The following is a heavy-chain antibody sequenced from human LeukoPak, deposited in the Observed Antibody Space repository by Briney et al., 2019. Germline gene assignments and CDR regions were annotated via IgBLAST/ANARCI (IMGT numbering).Heavy chain of an antibody. D-gene: IGHD6-19*01. J-gene: IGHJ4*02. CDR2: IYYSGST. V-gene: IGHV4-59*01. CDR3: ARGTVAGTQPPLLDY. CDR1: GGSISSYY. Sequence: PSETLSLTRTVSGGSISSYYWSWIRQPPGKGLEWIGYIYYSGSTNYNPSLKSRVTISVDTSKNQFSPKLSSVTAADAAVYYCARGTVAGTQPPLLDYWGQGTLVTVSS.